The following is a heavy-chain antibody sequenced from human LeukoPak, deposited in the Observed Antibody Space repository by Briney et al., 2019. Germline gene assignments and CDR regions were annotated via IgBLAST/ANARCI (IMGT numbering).Heavy chain of an antibody. CDR3: ARHDYEASYYYGMDV. D-gene: IGHD4-17*01. V-gene: IGHV4-61*02. J-gene: IGHJ6*02. Sequence: SQTLSLTCTVSGGSISSGSYYWSWIRQPAGKGLEWIGRIYTSGSTNYNPSLKSRVTISVDTSKNQFSLKLSSVTAADTAVYYCARHDYEASYYYGMDVWGQGTTVTVSS. CDR1: GGSISSGSYY. CDR2: IYTSGST.